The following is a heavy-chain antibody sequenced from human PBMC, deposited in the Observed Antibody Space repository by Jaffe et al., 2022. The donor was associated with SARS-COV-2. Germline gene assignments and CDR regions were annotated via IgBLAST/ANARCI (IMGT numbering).Heavy chain of an antibody. V-gene: IGHV1-58*01. J-gene: IGHJ6*03. D-gene: IGHD2-2*01. CDR2: IVVGSGNT. CDR1: GFTFTSSA. Sequence: QMQLVQSGPEVKKPGTSVKVSCKASGFTFTSSAVQWVRQARGQRLEWIGWIVVGSGNTNYAQKFQERVTITRDMSTSTAYMELSSLRSEDTAVYYCAAHPCTSCYVYYYYYMDVWGKGTTVTVSS. CDR3: AAHPCTSCYVYYYYYMDV.